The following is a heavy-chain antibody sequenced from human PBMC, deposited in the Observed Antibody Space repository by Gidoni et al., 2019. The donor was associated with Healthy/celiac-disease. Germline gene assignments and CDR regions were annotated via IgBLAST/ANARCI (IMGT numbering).Heavy chain of an antibody. V-gene: IGHV3-43D*03. CDR1: GFTFDDYA. CDR3: AKDTYYDSSGDAALDY. Sequence: EVQLVESGGVVVQPGGSLRLSCAASGFTFDDYAMHWVRQAPGKGLEWVSLISWDGGSTYYADSVKGRFTISRDNSKNSLYLQMNSLRAEDTALYYCAKDTYYDSSGDAALDYWGQGTLVTVSS. J-gene: IGHJ4*02. D-gene: IGHD3-22*01. CDR2: ISWDGGST.